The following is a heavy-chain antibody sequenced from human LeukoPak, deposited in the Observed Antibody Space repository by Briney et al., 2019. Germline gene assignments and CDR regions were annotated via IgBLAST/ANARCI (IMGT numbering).Heavy chain of an antibody. V-gene: IGHV1-69*13. Sequence: ASVKVSCKASGGSLSNSAISWVRQAPGQGLEWKGGIIPSFGTPDYAQKFQGRVTITADESTSTVYLDLSSLRSDDAAVYFCATTLIHGKYSSDDAFDIWGQGTVVSVSS. CDR3: ATTLIHGKYSSDDAFDI. D-gene: IGHD1-26*01. J-gene: IGHJ3*02. CDR2: IIPSFGTP. CDR1: GGSLSNSA.